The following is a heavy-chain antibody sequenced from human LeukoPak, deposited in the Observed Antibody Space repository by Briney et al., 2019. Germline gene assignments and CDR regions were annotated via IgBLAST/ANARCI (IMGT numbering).Heavy chain of an antibody. CDR1: GFTFSSYD. Sequence: TSGGSLRLSCAASGFTFSSYDMSWVRQPPGKGLEWLGEINRSGSSYYNPSLKSRVSMSVDTSKNQFSLKLTSVTAADTAVYYCARGRTGYHLLPTKKNYSYYYMDVWGKGTTVTISS. V-gene: IGHV4-34*01. J-gene: IGHJ6*03. CDR2: INRSGSS. D-gene: IGHD2-2*01. CDR3: ARGRTGYHLLPTKKNYSYYYMDV.